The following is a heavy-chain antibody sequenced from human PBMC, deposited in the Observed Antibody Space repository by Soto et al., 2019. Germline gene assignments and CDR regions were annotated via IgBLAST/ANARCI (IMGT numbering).Heavy chain of an antibody. Sequence: ASVKVACKASGYTFTSYDINWVRQATGQGLEWMGWMNPNSGNTGYAQKFQGRVTMTRNTSISTAYMELSSLRSEDTAVYYCAGQRGYSYGVYGMDVWGEGTTVTVSS. CDR1: GYTFTSYD. CDR2: MNPNSGNT. V-gene: IGHV1-8*01. D-gene: IGHD5-18*01. CDR3: AGQRGYSYGVYGMDV. J-gene: IGHJ6*02.